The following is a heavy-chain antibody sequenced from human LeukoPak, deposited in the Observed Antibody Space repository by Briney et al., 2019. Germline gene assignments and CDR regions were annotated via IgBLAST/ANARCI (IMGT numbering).Heavy chain of an antibody. J-gene: IGHJ4*02. CDR1: GFTFSSYA. D-gene: IGHD3-22*01. CDR2: VSGRRGDT. CDR3: ARERDSSGYFDS. Sequence: GGSLRLSCAASGFTFSSYAMSWVRQAPGKGLEWVSAVSGRRGDTYYADSVKGRFTISRDNSKNTLYLQMNSLRAEDTAVYYCARERDSSGYFDSWGQGSLVTVSS. V-gene: IGHV3-23*01.